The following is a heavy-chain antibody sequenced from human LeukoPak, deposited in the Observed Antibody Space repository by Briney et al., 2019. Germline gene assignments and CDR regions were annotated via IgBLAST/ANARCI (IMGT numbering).Heavy chain of an antibody. J-gene: IGHJ4*02. V-gene: IGHV4-39*07. CDR1: GGSISSSSYY. CDR3: ARYSAVAEDYFDY. CDR2: IYYSGST. D-gene: IGHD6-19*01. Sequence: SETLFLTCTVSGGSISSSSYYWGWIRQPPGKGLEWIGSIYYSGSTYYNPSLKSRVTISVDTSKNQFSLKLSSVTAADTAVYYCARYSAVAEDYFDYWGQGTLVTVSS.